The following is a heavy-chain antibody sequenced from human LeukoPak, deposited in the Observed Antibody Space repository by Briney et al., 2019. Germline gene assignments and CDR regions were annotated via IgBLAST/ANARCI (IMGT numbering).Heavy chain of an antibody. CDR2: ITSGGGTI. CDR1: GFTFSVYE. CDR3: ARGFNYAFDY. D-gene: IGHD2-2*01. J-gene: IGHJ4*02. Sequence: PGGSLRLSCAASGFTFSVYEMNWVRQAPGKGLEWFSYITSGGGTIYYADSVKGRFTISRDNAKNSLYLQMNSLGADDTATYYCARGFNYAFDYWGQGTLVTVSS. V-gene: IGHV3-48*03.